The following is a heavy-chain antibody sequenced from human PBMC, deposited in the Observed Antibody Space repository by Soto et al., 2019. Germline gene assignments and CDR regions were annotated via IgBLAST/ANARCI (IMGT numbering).Heavy chain of an antibody. Sequence: QAQLVQSGGEVKRPGASVKVSCKASGYTFNKYGFNWVRQAPGQGLEWMGRISAFNDYTNLAQKFQGRVTLTTDASTNTAYMERQILRSADTAMYYCARGSGVVIPAGTPDAFDVWGQGTMVTVSS. CDR1: GYTFNKYG. CDR3: ARGSGVVIPAGTPDAFDV. D-gene: IGHD6-13*01. J-gene: IGHJ3*01. CDR2: ISAFNDYT. V-gene: IGHV1-18*01.